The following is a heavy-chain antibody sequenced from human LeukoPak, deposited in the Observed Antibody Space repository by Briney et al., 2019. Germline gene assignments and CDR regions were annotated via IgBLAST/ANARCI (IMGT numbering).Heavy chain of an antibody. CDR3: ARDRFPGYGSGSYLGPSDAFDI. J-gene: IGHJ3*02. D-gene: IGHD3-10*01. V-gene: IGHV1-18*01. CDR2: ISAYNGNT. CDR1: GYTFTSYG. Sequence: GASVKVSCKASGYTFTSYGISWVRQAPGQGLEWMGWISAYNGNTNYAQKLQGRVTMTTDTSTSTAYMELRSLRSDDTAVYYCARDRFPGYGSGSYLGPSDAFDIWGQGTMVTVSS.